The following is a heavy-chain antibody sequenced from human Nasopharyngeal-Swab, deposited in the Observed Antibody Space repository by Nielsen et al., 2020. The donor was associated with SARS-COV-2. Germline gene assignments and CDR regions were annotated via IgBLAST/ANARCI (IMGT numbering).Heavy chain of an antibody. CDR2: INQRGST. CDR1: GGSFTDYS. CDR3: ARGLVDVNMMLVVIGFSYWLDS. J-gene: IGHJ5*01. Sequence: LRLSYAVYGGSFTDYSWTWNGQHPGKGQEWMGEINQRGSTNSNPSLKSRVTISADTSKNQFSLNMSSVTAADTAVYYGARGLVDVNMMLVVIGFSYWLDSWGQGTLVTVSS. D-gene: IGHD3-22*01. V-gene: IGHV4-34*01.